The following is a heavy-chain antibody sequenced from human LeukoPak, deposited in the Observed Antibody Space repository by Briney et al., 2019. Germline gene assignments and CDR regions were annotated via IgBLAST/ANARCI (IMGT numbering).Heavy chain of an antibody. CDR2: ISYDGSNK. Sequence: GGSLRLSCAASGFTFSSYAMHWVRQAPGKGLEWVAVISYDGSNKYYADSVKGRFTISRDNSKNTLYLQMSCLRAEDTAVYFCAKEAGVAGASWNIDFWGQGIPVTVS. CDR1: GFTFSSYA. J-gene: IGHJ4*02. V-gene: IGHV3-30*04. CDR3: AKEAGVAGASWNIDF. D-gene: IGHD1/OR15-1a*01.